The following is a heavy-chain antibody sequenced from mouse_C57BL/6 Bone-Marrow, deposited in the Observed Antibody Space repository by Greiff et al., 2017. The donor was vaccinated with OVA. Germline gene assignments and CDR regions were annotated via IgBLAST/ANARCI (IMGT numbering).Heavy chain of an antibody. D-gene: IGHD1-1*01. V-gene: IGHV1-54*01. CDR3: ARSEYYYGSSDFDY. Sequence: QVQLKESGAELVRPGTSVKVSCKASGYAFTNYLIEWVKQRPGQGLEWIGVINPGSGGTNYNEKFKGKATLTADKSSSTAYMQLSSLTSEDSAVYFCARSEYYYGSSDFDYWGQGTTLTVSS. CDR2: INPGSGGT. CDR1: GYAFTNYL. J-gene: IGHJ2*01.